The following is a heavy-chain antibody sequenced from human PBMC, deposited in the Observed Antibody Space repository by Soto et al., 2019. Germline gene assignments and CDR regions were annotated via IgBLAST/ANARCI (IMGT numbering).Heavy chain of an antibody. CDR3: AREDSSSWVKYYFDY. Sequence: HPGGSLRLSCAASGFTFSSYWMHWVRQAPGKGLVWVSRINSDGSSTSYADSVKGRFTISRDNAKNTPYLQMNSLRAEDTAVYYCAREDSSSWVKYYFDYWGQGTLVTVSS. D-gene: IGHD6-13*01. V-gene: IGHV3-74*01. CDR1: GFTFSSYW. J-gene: IGHJ4*02. CDR2: INSDGSST.